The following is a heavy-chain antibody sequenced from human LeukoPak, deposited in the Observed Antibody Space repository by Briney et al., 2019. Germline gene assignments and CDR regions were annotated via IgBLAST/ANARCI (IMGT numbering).Heavy chain of an antibody. J-gene: IGHJ4*02. D-gene: IGHD6-6*01. V-gene: IGHV4-59*12. CDR3: ARGRVAARPGY. CDR2: IYYSGST. Sequence: SETLSLTCTVSGGSISSYYWSWIRQPPGKGLEWIGYIYYSGSTNYNPSLKSRVTISVDTSKNQFSLKLSSVTAADTAVYYCARGRVAARPGYWGQGTLVTVSS. CDR1: GGSISSYY.